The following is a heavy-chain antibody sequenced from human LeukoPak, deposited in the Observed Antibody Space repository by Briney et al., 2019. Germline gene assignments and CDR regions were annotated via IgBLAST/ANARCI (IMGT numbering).Heavy chain of an antibody. CDR3: ARHGPLYDIWSAQFYFDY. V-gene: IGHV4-59*08. D-gene: IGHD3-3*01. Sequence: SETLTLTCTVSGGSISTFYWSWIRQRPGKGLEWIGYIYYSGTTNYNPSLKSRVTISVDMSKSQFSLNLSSVTAADTALYYCARHGPLYDIWSAQFYFDYWGQGTLVAVSS. J-gene: IGHJ4*02. CDR1: GGSISTFY. CDR2: IYYSGTT.